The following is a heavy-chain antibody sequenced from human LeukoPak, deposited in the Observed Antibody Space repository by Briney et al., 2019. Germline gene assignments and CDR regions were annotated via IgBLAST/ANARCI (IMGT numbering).Heavy chain of an antibody. CDR2: MNPNSGNK. CDR3: ARGPPPTYYYDSSGNQDYYYGMDV. V-gene: IGHV1-8*01. CDR1: GYTFTSYD. Sequence: GSVTVSCKASGYTFTSYDINWVRQAAGKGLEWMGWMNPNSGNKGYAQKFQGRVTMTRNTSISTAYMELSSLRSDDTAVYYCARGPPPTYYYDSSGNQDYYYGMDVWGQGTTVTVSS. J-gene: IGHJ6*02. D-gene: IGHD3-22*01.